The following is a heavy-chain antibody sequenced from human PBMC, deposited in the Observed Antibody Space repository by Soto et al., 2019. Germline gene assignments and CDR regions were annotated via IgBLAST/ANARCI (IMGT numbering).Heavy chain of an antibody. CDR2: IYHSGST. D-gene: IGHD3-10*01. Sequence: SETLYLTCAVSGGSISSGGYSWSWIRQPPGKGLEWIGYIYHSGSTCYNPSLKSRVTISVDTSKNQFSLKLSSVTAADTAVYYCARHRVRYYFDYWGQGTLVTVSS. CDR3: ARHRVRYYFDY. V-gene: IGHV4-30-2*03. CDR1: GGSISSGGYS. J-gene: IGHJ4*02.